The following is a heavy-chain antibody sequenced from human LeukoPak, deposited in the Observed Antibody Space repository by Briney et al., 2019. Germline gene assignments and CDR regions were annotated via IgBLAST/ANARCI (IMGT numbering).Heavy chain of an antibody. D-gene: IGHD4-17*01. J-gene: IGHJ4*02. CDR3: ARAVHYGERLDY. CDR1: GFTFSSYS. CDR2: ISSSSSTI. V-gene: IGHV3-48*01. Sequence: PGGSLRLSCAASGFTFSSYSMNWVRQAPGKGLEWDSYISSSSSTIYYADSVKGRFTISRDNAKNSLYLQMNSLRAEDTAVYYCARAVHYGERLDYWGQGTLVTVSS.